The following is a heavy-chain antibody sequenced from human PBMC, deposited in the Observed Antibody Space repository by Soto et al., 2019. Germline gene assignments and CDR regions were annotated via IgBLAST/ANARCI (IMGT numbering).Heavy chain of an antibody. CDR2: ISYDGSNK. CDR1: GFTFSSYA. CDR3: AREETKIFGVDIRYYDY. J-gene: IGHJ4*02. Sequence: SLRLSCAASGFTFSSYAMHWARQAPGKGLEWVAVISYDGSNKYYADSVKGRFTISRDNSKNTLYLQMNSLRAEDTAVYYCAREETKIFGVDIRYYDYWGQGTLVTVSS. V-gene: IGHV3-30-3*01. D-gene: IGHD3-3*01.